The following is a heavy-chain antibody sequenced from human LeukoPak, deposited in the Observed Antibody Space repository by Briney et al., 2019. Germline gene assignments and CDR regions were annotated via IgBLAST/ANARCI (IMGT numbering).Heavy chain of an antibody. J-gene: IGHJ4*02. D-gene: IGHD3-22*01. CDR1: GYTFTSYG. V-gene: IGHV1-18*01. CDR2: ISAYNGNT. CDR3: ARTAPPYYYDSSGYHSPFDY. Sequence: ASVKVSCKASGYTFTSYGISWVRQAPGQGLEWMGWISAYNGNTNYAQKLQGRVTMTTDTSTSTAYMELRGLRSDDTAVYYCARTAPPYYYDSSGYHSPFDYWGQGTLVTVSS.